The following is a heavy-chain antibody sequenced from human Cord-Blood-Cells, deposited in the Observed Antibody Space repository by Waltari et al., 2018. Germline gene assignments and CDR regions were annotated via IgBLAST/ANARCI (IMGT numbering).Heavy chain of an antibody. CDR1: GFTFSSYS. J-gene: IGHJ3*02. CDR2: ISSSSSYI. Sequence: EVQLVESGGGLVKPGGSLRLSCAASGFTFSSYSMNWVRQAPGKGLGWVSSISSSSSYIYYADSVKGRFTISRDNAKNSLYLQMNSLRAEDTAVYYCARRNFWSGYHAFDIRGQGTMVTVSS. D-gene: IGHD3-3*01. CDR3: ARRNFWSGYHAFDI. V-gene: IGHV3-21*01.